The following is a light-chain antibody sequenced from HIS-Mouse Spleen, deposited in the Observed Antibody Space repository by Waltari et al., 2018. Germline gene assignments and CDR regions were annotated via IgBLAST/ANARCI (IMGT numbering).Light chain of an antibody. CDR2: EFS. CDR1: SSDVGGFNY. Sequence: QSALTQPRSVSGSPGQSVTISCTGTSSDVGGFNYVSWYHQHPGKAPTLMIYEFSKRPSGFHVRFPGSKFANTASLPISGLQADDEADYYCCSYAGSYTGVFGTGTKVTVL. V-gene: IGLV2-11*01. CDR3: CSYAGSYTGV. J-gene: IGLJ1*01.